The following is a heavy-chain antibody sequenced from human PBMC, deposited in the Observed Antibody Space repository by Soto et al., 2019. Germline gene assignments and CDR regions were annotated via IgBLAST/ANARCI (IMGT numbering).Heavy chain of an antibody. CDR1: GFTFSSYC. CDR2: ISGNGTST. D-gene: IGHD4-17*01. Sequence: PGGSLRLSCAASGFTFSSYCIHWVRLAPGKGLEWVSGISGNGTSTNYVDSVRGRVTISRDNSKNTLYLQVDSLRAEDTAVYYCAKGHGDYGGNYFDHWGRGTLVTVSS. V-gene: IGHV3-74*01. J-gene: IGHJ4*02. CDR3: AKGHGDYGGNYFDH.